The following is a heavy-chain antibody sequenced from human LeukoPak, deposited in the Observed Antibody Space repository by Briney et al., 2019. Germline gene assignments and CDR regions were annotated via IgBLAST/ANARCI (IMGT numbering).Heavy chain of an antibody. J-gene: IGHJ4*02. D-gene: IGHD4-17*01. V-gene: IGHV3-23*01. CDR3: AKASNDYGDYGVNY. CDR2: ISGSGGST. Sequence: GGSLRLSCAASGFTFSSHAMSWVRQAPGKGLEWVSAISGSGGSTYYADSVKGRFTISRDNSKNTLYLQMNSLRAEDTAVYYCAKASNDYGDYGVNYWGQGTLVTVSS. CDR1: GFTFSSHA.